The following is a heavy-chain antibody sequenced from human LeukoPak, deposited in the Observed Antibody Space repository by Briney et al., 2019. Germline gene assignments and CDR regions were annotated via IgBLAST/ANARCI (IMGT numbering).Heavy chain of an antibody. V-gene: IGHV4-59*01. J-gene: IGHJ4*02. CDR3: ARGGGHCSSTSCYTEPLDY. CDR2: IYYSGST. D-gene: IGHD2-2*02. Sequence: SETLSLTCTVSGGSISSYYWSWIRQPPGKGLEWIGYIYYSGSTNYNPSLKSRVTISVDTSKNQFSLKLSSVAAADTAVYYCARGGGHCSSTSCYTEPLDYWGQGTLVTVSS. CDR1: GGSISSYY.